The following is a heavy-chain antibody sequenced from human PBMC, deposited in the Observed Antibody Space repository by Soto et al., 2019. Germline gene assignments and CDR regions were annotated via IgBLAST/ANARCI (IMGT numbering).Heavy chain of an antibody. V-gene: IGHV2-5*02. J-gene: IGHJ4*02. CDR1: GLSLSTSGLG. D-gene: IGHD1-26*01. CDR2: IYWDDDK. CDR3: ARRRRNSGAPFDC. Sequence: QITLKESGPPLVKPTQTLTLTCTFSGLSLSTSGLGVGWIRQPPGKALEWLALIYWDDDKRYRLSLKSRLTITKDTSKNHVVLTMTNMDPADTATYYCARRRRNSGAPFDCWGRRTLVTVSS.